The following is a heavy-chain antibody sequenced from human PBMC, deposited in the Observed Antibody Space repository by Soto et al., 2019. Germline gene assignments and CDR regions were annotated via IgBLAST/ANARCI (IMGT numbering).Heavy chain of an antibody. D-gene: IGHD4-17*01. Sequence: SETLSLTCAVSGYSISSGYYWGWIRQPPGKGLEWIGSIYHSGSTYYNPSLKSRVTISVDTSKNQFSLKLSSVTAADTAVYYCARTPLYDYGDYSPDYWGQGTLVTVSS. V-gene: IGHV4-38-2*01. CDR1: GYSISSGYY. J-gene: IGHJ4*02. CDR3: ARTPLYDYGDYSPDY. CDR2: IYHSGST.